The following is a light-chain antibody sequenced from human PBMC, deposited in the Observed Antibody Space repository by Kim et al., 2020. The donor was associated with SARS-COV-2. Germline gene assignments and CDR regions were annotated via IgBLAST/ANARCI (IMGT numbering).Light chain of an antibody. CDR3: QAWDSSTAV. V-gene: IGLV3-1*01. CDR2: QDS. CDR1: KLGDKY. Sequence: SYELTQPPSVSVSPGQTASITCSGDKLGDKYACWYQQKPGQSPVLVIYQDSKRPSGIPERFSGSNSGNTATLTISGTQAMDAADYYCQAWDSSTAVFRGG. J-gene: IGLJ3*02.